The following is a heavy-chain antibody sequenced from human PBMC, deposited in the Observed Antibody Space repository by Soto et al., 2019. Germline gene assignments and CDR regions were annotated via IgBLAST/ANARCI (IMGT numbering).Heavy chain of an antibody. V-gene: IGHV4-59*01. CDR1: GGSISSYY. Sequence: PSETLSLTCTVSGGSISSYYWSWIRQPPGKGLEWIGYIYYSGSTNYNPSLKSRVTISVDTSKNQFSLKLSSVTAADTAVYYCARDSYSSSWYSGWFDPWGQGTLVTVSS. CDR2: IYYSGST. J-gene: IGHJ5*02. D-gene: IGHD6-13*01. CDR3: ARDSYSSSWYSGWFDP.